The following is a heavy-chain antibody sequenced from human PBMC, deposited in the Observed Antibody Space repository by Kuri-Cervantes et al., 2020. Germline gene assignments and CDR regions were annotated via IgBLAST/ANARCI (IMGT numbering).Heavy chain of an antibody. J-gene: IGHJ6*02. CDR2: VSGDGSST. Sequence: GESLKISCAASGFTFSSYAMSWVRQAPGKGLVWVSRVSGDGSSTSYADSVKGRFTISRDNAKNTLYLQMNSLRAEDTAVYYCARDTVTTFRFSYYYYGMDVWGQGTTVTVSS. CDR1: GFTFSSYA. V-gene: IGHV3-74*01. CDR3: ARDTVTTFRFSYYYYGMDV. D-gene: IGHD4-17*01.